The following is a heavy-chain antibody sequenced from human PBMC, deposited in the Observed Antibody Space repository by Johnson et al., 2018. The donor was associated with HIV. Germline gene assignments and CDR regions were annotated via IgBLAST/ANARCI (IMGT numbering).Heavy chain of an antibody. D-gene: IGHD4-23*01. Sequence: VQLVESGGGLIQPGGSLRLSCAVSGFTFRNAWVSWVRQAPGKGLEWVGRIKSKTDGGTTDYAEPVKGRFTISRDDSNTTLFLQMNSLKIEDTAVYYCTTDLGVVGGFDIWGQGTMVSVS. J-gene: IGHJ3*02. CDR1: GFTFRNAW. V-gene: IGHV3-15*01. CDR3: TTDLGVVGGFDI. CDR2: IKSKTDGGTT.